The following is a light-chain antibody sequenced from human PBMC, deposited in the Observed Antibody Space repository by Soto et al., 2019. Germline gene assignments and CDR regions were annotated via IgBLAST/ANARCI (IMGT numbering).Light chain of an antibody. CDR1: QSVSSY. Sequence: EFVLTQSPVTLSVSPGERATLSCRASQSVSSYLAWYPQKPGQAPRLLIYDASNRATGIPARFSGSGSGTDFTLTISSLEPEDFAVYYCRQRSNWLWTFGQGTKVDNK. J-gene: IGKJ1*01. CDR2: DAS. CDR3: RQRSNWLWT. V-gene: IGKV3-11*01.